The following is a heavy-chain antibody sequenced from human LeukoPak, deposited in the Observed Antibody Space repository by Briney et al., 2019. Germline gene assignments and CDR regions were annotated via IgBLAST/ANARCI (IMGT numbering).Heavy chain of an antibody. Sequence: SETLSLTCTVSGGSISSYYWSWIRQPPGKGLEWIGYIYYSGSTNYNPSLKSRVTISVDTSKNQFSLKLSSVTAADTAVYYCARDRSPYYDILTGYSYYYYYMDVWGKGITVTVSS. D-gene: IGHD3-9*01. J-gene: IGHJ6*03. CDR3: ARDRSPYYDILTGYSYYYYYMDV. CDR2: IYYSGST. CDR1: GGSISSYY. V-gene: IGHV4-59*01.